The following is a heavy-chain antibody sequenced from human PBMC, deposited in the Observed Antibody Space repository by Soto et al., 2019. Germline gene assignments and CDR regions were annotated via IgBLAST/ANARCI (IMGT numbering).Heavy chain of an antibody. J-gene: IGHJ5*02. CDR1: GYSFTSYW. D-gene: IGHD3-3*01. CDR3: ARHRQDYDFWSGYYRAGWFDP. CDR2: IDPSDSYT. Sequence: GEALKISCKGSGYSFTSYWISWVRQMPGKGLEWMGRIDPSDSYTNYSPSFQGHVTISADKSISTAYLQWSSLKASDTAMYYCARHRQDYDFWSGYYRAGWFDPWGQGTLVPSPQ. V-gene: IGHV5-10-1*01.